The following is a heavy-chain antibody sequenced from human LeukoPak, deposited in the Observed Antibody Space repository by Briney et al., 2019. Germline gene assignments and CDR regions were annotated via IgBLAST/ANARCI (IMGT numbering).Heavy chain of an antibody. CDR1: GGSISSYY. V-gene: IGHV4-59*12. D-gene: IGHD3-22*01. Sequence: ASETLSLTCTVSGGSISSYYWSWIRQPPGKGLEWIGYIYYSGSTNYNPSLKSRVTISVDTSKNQFSLKLSSVTAADTAVYYCARDLFSGWYYYDSSGYQYFDYWGQGTLVTVSS. CDR2: IYYSGST. CDR3: ARDLFSGWYYYDSSGYQYFDY. J-gene: IGHJ4*02.